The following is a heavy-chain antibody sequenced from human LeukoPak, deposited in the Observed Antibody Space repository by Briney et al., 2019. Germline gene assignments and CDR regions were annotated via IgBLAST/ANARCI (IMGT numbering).Heavy chain of an antibody. D-gene: IGHD1-26*01. CDR2: ISSNGGST. CDR3: ARGRWELRGIDY. J-gene: IGHJ4*02. CDR1: GFTFSSYA. V-gene: IGHV3-64*01. Sequence: PGGSLRLSCAVSGFTFSSYAMNWVRQAPGKGLEYVSAISSNGGSTYYANSVTGRFTISRDNSKNTLYLQMGSLRAEDMAVYYCARGRWELRGIDYWGQGALVTVSS.